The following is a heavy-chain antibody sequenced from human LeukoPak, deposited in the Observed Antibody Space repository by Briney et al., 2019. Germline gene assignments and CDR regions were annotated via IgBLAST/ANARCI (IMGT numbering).Heavy chain of an antibody. CDR3: AISLLGYCSGGSCYTGYYFDY. Sequence: SVKVSCKASGGTFSSYAISWVRQAPGQGLEWMGGIIPIFGTANYAQKFQGRVTITADESTSTAYMELSSLRSEDTAVYYCAISLLGYCSGGSCYTGYYFDYWGQGTLVTVSS. V-gene: IGHV1-69*13. CDR1: GGTFSSYA. CDR2: IIPIFGTA. D-gene: IGHD2-15*01. J-gene: IGHJ4*02.